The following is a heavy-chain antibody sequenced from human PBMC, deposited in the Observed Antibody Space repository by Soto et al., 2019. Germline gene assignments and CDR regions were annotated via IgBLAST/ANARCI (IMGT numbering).Heavy chain of an antibody. Sequence: GASVKVSCKASGYTFTSYGISWVRQAPGQGLERMGWISAYNGNTNYAQKLQGRVTMTTDTSTSTAYMELRSLRSDDTAVYYCAKDLGAYCGGDCYSYGMDVWGQGTTVTSP. V-gene: IGHV1-18*01. CDR3: AKDLGAYCGGDCYSYGMDV. CDR1: GYTFTSYG. J-gene: IGHJ6*02. CDR2: ISAYNGNT. D-gene: IGHD2-21*01.